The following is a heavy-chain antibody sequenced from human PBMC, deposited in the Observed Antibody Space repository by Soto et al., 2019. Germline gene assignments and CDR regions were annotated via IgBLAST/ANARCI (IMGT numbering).Heavy chain of an antibody. D-gene: IGHD3-10*01. CDR3: AKHGYYGSGGDFDY. J-gene: IGHJ4*02. Sequence: EVQLLESGGGLVQPGGSLRLSCAASGFTFSSYAMSWVRQAPGKGLEWVSAISGSGGSTYYADSVKGRFTISRDNSKNTLYLQLKSLRAEDTAVYYCAKHGYYGSGGDFDYWGQGTLVTVSS. CDR1: GFTFSSYA. CDR2: ISGSGGST. V-gene: IGHV3-23*01.